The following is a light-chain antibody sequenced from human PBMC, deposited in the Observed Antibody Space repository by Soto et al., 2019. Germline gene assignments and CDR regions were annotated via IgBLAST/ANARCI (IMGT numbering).Light chain of an antibody. J-gene: IGKJ1*01. Sequence: EIVLTHSPGTLSLSPGERATLSCRASQSVSTSYLAWYQHKPCQAPRLLIYGTSSRATGIPDRFSGSGSGTDFTLTISRLEPEDFAVYYCQQYGSSPTWTFGQGTKVDIK. CDR1: QSVSTSY. CDR3: QQYGSSPTWT. V-gene: IGKV3-20*01. CDR2: GTS.